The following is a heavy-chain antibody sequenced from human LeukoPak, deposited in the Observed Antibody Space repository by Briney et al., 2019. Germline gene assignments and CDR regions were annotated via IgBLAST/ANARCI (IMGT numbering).Heavy chain of an antibody. J-gene: IGHJ6*04. CDR3: AKEGDCSTTSCLTGGLDV. V-gene: IGHV3-53*01. CDR2: IYTGGST. D-gene: IGHD2-2*01. Sequence: GGSLRLSCAASGFIVSANYMSWVRQAPGKGLEWDSVIYTGGSTHYADSVKGRFTISRDNSKNTVYLQMTSLRAEDTAVYYCAKEGDCSTTSCLTGGLDVWGKGTTVTVSS. CDR1: GFIVSANY.